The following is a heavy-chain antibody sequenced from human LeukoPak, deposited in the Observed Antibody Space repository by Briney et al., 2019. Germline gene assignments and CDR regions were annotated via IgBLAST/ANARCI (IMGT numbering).Heavy chain of an antibody. J-gene: IGHJ4*02. CDR3: ARGQGGDIVVVPAAPSMGPIDY. D-gene: IGHD2-2*01. CDR1: GGSFSGYY. CDR2: INHSGST. V-gene: IGHV4-34*01. Sequence: AETLSLTCAVYGGSFSGYYWSWIRQPPGKGLEWIGEINHSGSTNYNPSLKSRVTISVDTSKNQFSLKLRSVTAADTAVYCCARGQGGDIVVVPAAPSMGPIDYWGQGTLVTVSS.